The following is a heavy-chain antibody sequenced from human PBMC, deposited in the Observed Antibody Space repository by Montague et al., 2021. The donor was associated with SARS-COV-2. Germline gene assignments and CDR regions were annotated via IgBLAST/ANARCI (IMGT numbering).Heavy chain of an antibody. D-gene: IGHD6-19*01. Sequence: SLRLSCAASGFTFNNYAMTWVRQGPGKGLEWVSGIGSNGGTFYGDSVKGRFTISRDNSKNTLYLQMNSLRVEDTALYFCAKDRVDDNGWSVDYWGQGTLATVSS. V-gene: IGHV3-23*01. J-gene: IGHJ4*02. CDR2: IGSNGGT. CDR1: GFTFNNYA. CDR3: AKDRVDDNGWSVDY.